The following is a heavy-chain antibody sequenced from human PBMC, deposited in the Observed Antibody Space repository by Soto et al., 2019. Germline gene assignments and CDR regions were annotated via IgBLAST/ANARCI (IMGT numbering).Heavy chain of an antibody. Sequence: GGSLRLSCAASGFTFSTYHMNWVRLAPGKGLEWISSIGGGGDEIYYADSVRGRFTISRDNAKASLYLQMNSLRAEDTAVYYCAKRQQQLVLGRSYGMDVWGQGTTVTVSS. CDR2: IGGGGDEI. J-gene: IGHJ6*02. D-gene: IGHD6-13*01. CDR3: AKRQQQLVLGRSYGMDV. CDR1: GFTFSTYH. V-gene: IGHV3-21*04.